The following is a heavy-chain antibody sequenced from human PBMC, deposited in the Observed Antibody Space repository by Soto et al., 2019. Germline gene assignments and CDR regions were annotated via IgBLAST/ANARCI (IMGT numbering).Heavy chain of an antibody. V-gene: IGHV3-33*01. D-gene: IGHD2-15*01. CDR1: GFTFSSFG. CDR2: IWSDGGYK. CDR3: ARDVSKDFLGGSGGSCYLYS. Sequence: GGSLRLSCAASGFTFSSFGIHWVRQAPGKGLEWVGIIWSDGGYKNYGDSVKGRFTISRDNSKNTLYLQMNSLRVDDTAVYFCARDVSKDFLGGSGGSCYLYSWGQGTQVTVSS. J-gene: IGHJ4*02.